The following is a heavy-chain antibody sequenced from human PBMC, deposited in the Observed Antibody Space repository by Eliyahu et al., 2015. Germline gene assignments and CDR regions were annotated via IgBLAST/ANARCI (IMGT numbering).Heavy chain of an antibody. CDR2: IFYTXTT. V-gene: IGHV4-39*01. J-gene: IGHJ4*02. CDR1: GASISSSRFY. Sequence: QLQLQESGPGLVKPSETLSLTCTVSGASISSSRFYWGWXRQPPGKGLEWIGTIFYTXTTYYNPSLKSRVTISVDTSKNQFSLNLTSVTAADTAVYYCARPTTSGWYGFDYWGQGTLVTVSS. CDR3: ARPTTSGWYGFDY. D-gene: IGHD6-19*01.